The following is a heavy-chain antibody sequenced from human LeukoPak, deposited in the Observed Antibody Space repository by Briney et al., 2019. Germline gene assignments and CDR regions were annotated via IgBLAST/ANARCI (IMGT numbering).Heavy chain of an antibody. J-gene: IGHJ2*01. CDR2: IYPGDSAT. D-gene: IGHD4-17*01. Sequence: GESLKISCKGSGYSFTNYWIAWVRQMPGKGLECVGIIYPGDSATRYSPSFQGQVTISVDKSISTAYLQWSSLKASDTAMYYCARSVDGDYSGYFDLWGRGTLVTVSS. V-gene: IGHV5-51*01. CDR1: GYSFTNYW. CDR3: ARSVDGDYSGYFDL.